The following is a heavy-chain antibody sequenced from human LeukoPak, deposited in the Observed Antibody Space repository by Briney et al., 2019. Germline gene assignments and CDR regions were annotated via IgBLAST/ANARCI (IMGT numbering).Heavy chain of an antibody. J-gene: IGHJ4*02. V-gene: IGHV1-18*01. CDR2: ISTYNGRT. Sequence: EASVKVSCKASNYTFISYSITWVRQAPGQGLEWMGWISTYNGRTNYAPNFQDRVTMTSDRSTSTAYMELRSLRPDDTAVYYCARLNSTHLFDTIYHQLDYWGQGALVTVSS. CDR1: NYTFISYS. CDR3: ARLNSTHLFDTIYHQLDY. D-gene: IGHD2/OR15-2a*01.